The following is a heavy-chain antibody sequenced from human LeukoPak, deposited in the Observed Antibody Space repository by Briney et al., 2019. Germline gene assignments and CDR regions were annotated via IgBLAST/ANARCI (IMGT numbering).Heavy chain of an antibody. Sequence: ASVKVSCKASGYTFTGYYMHWVRQAPGQGLEWMGWINPNSGGTNYAQKFQGRVTMTRDTSISTAYMELSRLRSDDKAVYYCARDWEGLGEYWYFDLWGRGTLVTVSS. CDR3: ARDWEGLGEYWYFDL. J-gene: IGHJ2*01. CDR2: INPNSGGT. D-gene: IGHD1-26*01. V-gene: IGHV1-2*02. CDR1: GYTFTGYY.